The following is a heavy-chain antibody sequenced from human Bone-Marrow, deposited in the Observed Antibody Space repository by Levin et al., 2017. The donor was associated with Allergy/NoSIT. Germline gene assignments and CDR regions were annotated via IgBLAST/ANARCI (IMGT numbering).Heavy chain of an antibody. J-gene: IGHJ4*02. Sequence: ASVKVSCRASGYIFTDLIINWVRQAPGQGLEWMGWINTRTGDATYAQAFTGRFVFSLDTSVSTAFLYIDSLKAEDTGVYYCVSIPSTTVTTAFDYWGQGTLLTVSS. CDR2: INTRTGDA. CDR3: VSIPSTTVTTAFDY. D-gene: IGHD4-17*01. V-gene: IGHV7-4-1*01. CDR1: GYIFTDLI.